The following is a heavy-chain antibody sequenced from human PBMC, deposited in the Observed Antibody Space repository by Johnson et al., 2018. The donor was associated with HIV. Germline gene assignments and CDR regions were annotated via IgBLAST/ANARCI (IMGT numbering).Heavy chain of an antibody. D-gene: IGHD2-2*02. V-gene: IGHV3-9*01. J-gene: IGHJ3*02. CDR1: GFTFSSYG. CDR2: ISWNSGSI. CDR3: ARGEGRIPHAFDI. Sequence: VQLVESGGGVVQPGGSLRLSCAASGFTFSSYGMHWVRQAPGKGLEWVSGISWNSGSIGYADSVKGRFTISRDNAKNSLYLQMNSLRAEDTALYYCARGEGRIPHAFDIWGQGTMVTVSS.